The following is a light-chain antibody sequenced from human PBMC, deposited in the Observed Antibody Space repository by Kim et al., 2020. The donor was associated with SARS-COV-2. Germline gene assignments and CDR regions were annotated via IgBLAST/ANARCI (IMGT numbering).Light chain of an antibody. Sequence: EIVLTQSPATLSLSPGERDTLSCRASQGISSYLAWYQQKPGQAPRLLIYDASNRATGIPARFSGSGSGTDFTLTISSLEPEDFAVYYCQQRTSWPTVTFGGGTKVDIK. CDR1: QGISSY. V-gene: IGKV3-11*01. J-gene: IGKJ4*01. CDR2: DAS. CDR3: QQRTSWPTVT.